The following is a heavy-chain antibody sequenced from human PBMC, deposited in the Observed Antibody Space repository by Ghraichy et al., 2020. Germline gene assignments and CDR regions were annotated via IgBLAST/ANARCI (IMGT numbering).Heavy chain of an antibody. D-gene: IGHD6-13*01. CDR3: AKDGTAAAGPSTYFDY. Sequence: GESLNISCAASGFTFSSYAMSWVRQAPGKGLEWVSAISGSGGSTYYADSVKGRFTISRDNSKNTLYLQMNSLRAEDTAVYYCAKDGTAAAGPSTYFDYWGQGTLVTVSS. V-gene: IGHV3-23*01. J-gene: IGHJ4*02. CDR1: GFTFSSYA. CDR2: ISGSGGST.